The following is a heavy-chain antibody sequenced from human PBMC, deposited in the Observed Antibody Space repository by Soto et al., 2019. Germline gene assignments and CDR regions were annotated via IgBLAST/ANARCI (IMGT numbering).Heavy chain of an antibody. D-gene: IGHD4-17*01. CDR1: GYTFTSYD. V-gene: IGHV1-8*01. CDR2: MNPNSGNT. Sequence: QVQLVQSGAEVKKPGASVKVSCKASGYTFTSYDINWVRQATGQGLEYLGWMNPNSGNTGYVQKFQGRVTMNRDTSISTAYMDLSSLRSEETAVYFCSRGVKYGAYSRWFDPWGQGTLVTVSS. J-gene: IGHJ5*02. CDR3: SRGVKYGAYSRWFDP.